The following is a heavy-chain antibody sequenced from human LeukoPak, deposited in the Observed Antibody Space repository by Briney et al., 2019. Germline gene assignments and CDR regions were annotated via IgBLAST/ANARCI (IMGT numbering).Heavy chain of an antibody. J-gene: IGHJ6*03. Sequence: GGSLRLSCAASGFTFSSYAMHWVRQAPGKGLEYVSAISSNGGSTYYANSVKGRFTISRDNSKNTLYLQMGSLRAEDMAVYYCARVDSGSSYYYMDVWGKGTTVTVSS. D-gene: IGHD1-26*01. V-gene: IGHV3-64*01. CDR3: ARVDSGSSYYYMDV. CDR1: GFTFSSYA. CDR2: ISSNGGST.